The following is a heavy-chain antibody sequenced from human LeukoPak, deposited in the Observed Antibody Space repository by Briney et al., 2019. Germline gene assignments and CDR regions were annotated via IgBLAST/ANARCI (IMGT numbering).Heavy chain of an antibody. CDR3: ARVVFGYIVVVPSAFDI. CDR1: GFTFSDYS. J-gene: IGHJ3*02. CDR2: ITSSGSTI. Sequence: GGSLRLSCAGSGFTFSDYSMTWIRQAPGKGLEWVSYITSSGSTIYYGDPVKGRFTISRDNAKNSLYLQMNSLRAEDTAVYYCARVVFGYIVVVPSAFDIWGQGTMVTVSS. D-gene: IGHD2-21*01. V-gene: IGHV3-11*04.